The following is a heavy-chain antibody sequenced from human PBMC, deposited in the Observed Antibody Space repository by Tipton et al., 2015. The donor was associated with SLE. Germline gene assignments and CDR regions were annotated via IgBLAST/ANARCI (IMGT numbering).Heavy chain of an antibody. D-gene: IGHD2-15*01. V-gene: IGHV4-31*03. CDR1: GGSISSCGYY. J-gene: IGHJ3*02. CDR2: IYYSGRN. Sequence: TLSLTCTDSGGSISSCGYYWSWIRQHPGKGLEWIGYIYYSGRNYYTPSLKSRVTISVDTSKNQFSLKLSSVTAADTAVYYCARGIGGFDIWGQGTMVTVSS. CDR3: ARGIGGFDI.